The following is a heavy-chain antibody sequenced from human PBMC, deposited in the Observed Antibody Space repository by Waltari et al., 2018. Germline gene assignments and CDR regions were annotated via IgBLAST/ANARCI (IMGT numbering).Heavy chain of an antibody. CDR1: GFTFRSYW. J-gene: IGHJ4*02. CDR3: ARVGGYYDSSGYYYY. V-gene: IGHV3-74*01. CDR2: INSDGSST. D-gene: IGHD3-22*01. Sequence: VKLVESGGGLVQPGGYLGLSCAASGFTFRSYWMLWFRQAPGKGLAWVSRINSDGSSTSYADSVKGRFTISRDNAKNTLYLQMNSLRAEDTAVYYCARVGGYYDSSGYYYYWGQGTLVTVSS.